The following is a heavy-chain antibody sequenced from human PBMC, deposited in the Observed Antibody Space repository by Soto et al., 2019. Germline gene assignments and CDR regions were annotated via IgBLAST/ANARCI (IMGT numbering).Heavy chain of an antibody. Sequence: QVQLVESGGGVVQPGRSLRLSCAASRFTFSSYGMHWVRQAPGKGLEWVAVIWYDGSNKYYADSVKGRFTISRDNSKNTLYLQMNSLRAEDTAVYYCARDLREQLASGGWYYYYYMDVWGKGTTVTVSS. CDR3: ARDLREQLASGGWYYYYYMDV. D-gene: IGHD6-13*01. V-gene: IGHV3-33*01. CDR1: RFTFSSYG. J-gene: IGHJ6*03. CDR2: IWYDGSNK.